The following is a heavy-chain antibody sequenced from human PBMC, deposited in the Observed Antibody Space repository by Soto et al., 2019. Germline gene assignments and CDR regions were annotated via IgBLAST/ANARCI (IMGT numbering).Heavy chain of an antibody. D-gene: IGHD2-15*01. J-gene: IGHJ4*02. V-gene: IGHV3-33*01. CDR3: ARTAYCTGGNCYSSSLL. CDR2: IWYDGSHK. CDR1: GFTFSSYG. Sequence: QPGGSMRLSCAASGFTFSSYGMHWVRQVPGKGLEWVAVIWYDGSHKYYADSVKGRFTISRDNSKNTLYLQMNSLRAEDTAVYYCARTAYCTGGNCYSSSLLWGQGT.